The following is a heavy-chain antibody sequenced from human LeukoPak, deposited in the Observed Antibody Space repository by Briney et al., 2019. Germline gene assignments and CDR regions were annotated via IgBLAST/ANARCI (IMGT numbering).Heavy chain of an antibody. V-gene: IGHV1-69*13. D-gene: IGHD5-18*01. CDR2: IIPIFGTA. CDR3: ATNSYGHTWVDY. Sequence: GASVKVSCKASGGTFSSYAISWVRQAPGQGLEWMGGIIPIFGTANYAQKFQGRVTITADESTSTAYMELSSLRSEDTAVYYCATNSYGHTWVDYWGQGTLVTVSS. CDR1: GGTFSSYA. J-gene: IGHJ4*02.